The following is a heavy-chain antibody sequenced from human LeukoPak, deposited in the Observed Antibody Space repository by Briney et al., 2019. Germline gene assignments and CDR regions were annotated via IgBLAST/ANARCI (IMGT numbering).Heavy chain of an antibody. CDR1: GGSFSGYY. V-gene: IGHV4-34*01. J-gene: IGHJ4*02. CDR3: ARGHRGARRMAAAGTPFDY. D-gene: IGHD6-13*01. CDR2: INHSGST. Sequence: TSETLSLTCAVYGGSFSGYYWSWIRQPPGKGLEWIGEINHSGSTNYNPSLKSRVTISVDTSKNQFSLKLSSVTAADTAVYYCARGHRGARRMAAAGTPFDYWGQGTLVTVSS.